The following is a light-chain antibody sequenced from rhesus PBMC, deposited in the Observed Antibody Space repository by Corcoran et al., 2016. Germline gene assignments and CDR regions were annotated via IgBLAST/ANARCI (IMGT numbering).Light chain of an antibody. CDR3: QHTYGTPRT. CDR2: KAS. CDR1: ENVNNY. J-gene: IGKJ1*01. Sequence: DIQVTQSPSSLSASVGDRVTITCRASENVNNYLHWYQQKPGKAPKLLIYKASTLQCGVPSRFSGSAFRTDFTLTISSLQPEDFATYCCQHTYGTPRTFGQGTKVEIK. V-gene: IGKV1-74*01.